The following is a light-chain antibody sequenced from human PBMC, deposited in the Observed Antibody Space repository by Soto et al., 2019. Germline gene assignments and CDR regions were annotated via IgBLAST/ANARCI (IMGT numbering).Light chain of an antibody. CDR2: GAS. V-gene: IGKV3-20*01. J-gene: IGKJ1*01. CDR3: QQYGSSPPT. CDR1: QRVSSSF. Sequence: DIVLTQSPGTLSLSPGERATLSCRASQRVSSSFLAWYQHKVGQAPRLLIYGASSRATGIPYRFSGSGSGTDFTLTISSLEPEDSAVYYCQQYGSSPPTFGQGTKVEIK.